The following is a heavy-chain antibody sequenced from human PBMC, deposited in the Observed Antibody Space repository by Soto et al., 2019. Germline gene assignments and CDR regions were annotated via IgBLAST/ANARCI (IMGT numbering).Heavy chain of an antibody. Sequence: QVQLVQSGAEVKKPGASVKVSCKASGYTFTGYYMHWVRQAPGQGREGMGWIKPNSGGTNYAQKCQGRVTMTRGTSISTADMELSRLTSEHTDGYYCPSGVGYKAMVVEFDYWCQGTLVTVSS. J-gene: IGHJ4*02. V-gene: IGHV1-2*02. CDR2: IKPNSGGT. D-gene: IGHD5-18*01. CDR3: PSGVGYKAMVVEFDY. CDR1: GYTFTGYY.